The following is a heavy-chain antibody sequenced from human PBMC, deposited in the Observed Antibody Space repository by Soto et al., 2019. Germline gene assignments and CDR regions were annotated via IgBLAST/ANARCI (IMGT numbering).Heavy chain of an antibody. CDR3: AKDLRWQSDAFDI. Sequence: AGGSLRLSCAASGFTFSSYAMSWVRQAPGKGLEWVSAISGSGGSTYYADSVKGRFTISRDNSKNTLYLQMNSLRAEDTAVYYCAKDLRWQSDAFDIWGQGTMVTVSS. CDR1: GFTFSSYA. CDR2: ISGSGGST. J-gene: IGHJ3*02. V-gene: IGHV3-23*01. D-gene: IGHD2-15*01.